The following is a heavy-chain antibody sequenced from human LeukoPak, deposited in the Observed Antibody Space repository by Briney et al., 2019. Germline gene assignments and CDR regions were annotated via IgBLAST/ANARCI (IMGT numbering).Heavy chain of an antibody. Sequence: GGSLRLSCAPSGFSFSNYAMSWVRQAPGQGLDRVSLIIASSGSTVYADSVKGRFTISRDNSKNTLYLQMNSLRAEDTAVYYCAKGAYDYVEIGYFDHWGQGTLVTVSS. CDR2: IIASSGST. D-gene: IGHD5-12*01. J-gene: IGHJ4*02. CDR3: AKGAYDYVEIGYFDH. CDR1: GFSFSNYA. V-gene: IGHV3-23*01.